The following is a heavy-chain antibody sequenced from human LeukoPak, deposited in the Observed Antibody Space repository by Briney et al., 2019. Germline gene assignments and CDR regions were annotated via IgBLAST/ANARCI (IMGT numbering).Heavy chain of an antibody. V-gene: IGHV3-21*01. CDR3: ATKRHLYCSGGSCYPSDNWFDP. Sequence: GGSLRLSCAASGFTFSSYAMSWVRQAPGKGLEWVSSIRSSSSYIYYADSVKGRFTISRDNAKNSLYLQMNSLRAEDTAVYYCATKRHLYCSGGSCYPSDNWFDPWGQGTLVTVSS. CDR2: IRSSSSYI. D-gene: IGHD2-15*01. CDR1: GFTFSSYA. J-gene: IGHJ5*02.